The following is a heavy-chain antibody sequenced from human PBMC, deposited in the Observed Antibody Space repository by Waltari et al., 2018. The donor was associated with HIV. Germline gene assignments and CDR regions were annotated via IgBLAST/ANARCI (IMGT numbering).Heavy chain of an antibody. J-gene: IGHJ3*02. V-gene: IGHV3-30*04. CDR1: GFTFSSYA. Sequence: QVQLVASGGGVVQPGRSLRLSCAASGFTFSSYAMHWVRQAPGKGLEWVAVISYDGSNKYYADSVKGRFTISRDNSKNTLYLQMNSLRAEDTAVYYCARDKVRGVIIPCAFDIWGQGTMVTVSS. CDR3: ARDKVRGVIIPCAFDI. D-gene: IGHD3-10*01. CDR2: ISYDGSNK.